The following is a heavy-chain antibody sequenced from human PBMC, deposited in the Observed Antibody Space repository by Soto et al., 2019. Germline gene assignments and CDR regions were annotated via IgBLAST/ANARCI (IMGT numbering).Heavy chain of an antibody. CDR1: GGSISSGGYY. V-gene: IGHV4-31*03. Sequence: QVQLQESGPGLVKPSQTLSLTCTVSGGSISSGGYYWSWIRQHPGKGLEWIGYIYYSGSTYYNPYLKSRVTISVDTSKNQFSLKLSSVTAADTAVYYCARYCSGGSCYVRYFDLWGRGTLVTVSS. CDR3: ARYCSGGSCYVRYFDL. D-gene: IGHD2-15*01. CDR2: IYYSGST. J-gene: IGHJ2*01.